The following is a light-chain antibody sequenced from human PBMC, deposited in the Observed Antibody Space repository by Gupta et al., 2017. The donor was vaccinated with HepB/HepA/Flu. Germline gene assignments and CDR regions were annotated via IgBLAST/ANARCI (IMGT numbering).Light chain of an antibody. CDR2: GAS. CDR1: QSISSSS. CDR3: QQDGSSQT. Sequence: EIVLTQSPGTLSLSPGERATLSCRASQSISSSSLGWYQQKPGQAPRLLIHGASSRATGTPDRFSGSGAGTDFTLTISRRETEDCAVYYCQQDGSSQTFGQGTKVEIK. V-gene: IGKV3-20*01. J-gene: IGKJ1*01.